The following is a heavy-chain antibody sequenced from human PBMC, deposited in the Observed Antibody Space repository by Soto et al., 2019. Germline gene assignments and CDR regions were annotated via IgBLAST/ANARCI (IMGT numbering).Heavy chain of an antibody. CDR3: ARDYNIAVAGYFDY. J-gene: IGHJ4*02. Sequence: PVGSLRSSCAPRGFTYCSYGLHWVRQAPGKGLEWVAVIWYDGSNKYYADSVKGRFTISRDNSKNTLYLQMNSLRAEDTAVYYCARDYNIAVAGYFDYWGQGTLVTVSS. D-gene: IGHD6-19*01. V-gene: IGHV3-33*01. CDR2: IWYDGSNK. CDR1: GFTYCSYG.